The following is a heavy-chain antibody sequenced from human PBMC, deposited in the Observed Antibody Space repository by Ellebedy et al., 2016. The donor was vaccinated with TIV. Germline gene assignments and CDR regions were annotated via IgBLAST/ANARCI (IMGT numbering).Heavy chain of an antibody. CDR1: GFTFSDNA. J-gene: IGHJ4*02. CDR3: VKGHNYLSSFDQ. Sequence: GESLKISCAASGFTFSDNAMGWVRQAPGKGLEWVAGISFGGESTYYPDSVKGRFTISRDNSKNTVYLQMSSLRVEDTAVFYCVKGHNYLSSFDQWGQGTLVTVSS. V-gene: IGHV3-23*01. D-gene: IGHD1-1*01. CDR2: ISFGGEST.